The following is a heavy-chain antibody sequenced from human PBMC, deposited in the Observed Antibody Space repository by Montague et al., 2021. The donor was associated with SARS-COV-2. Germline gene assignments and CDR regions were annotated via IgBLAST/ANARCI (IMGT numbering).Heavy chain of an antibody. D-gene: IGHD5-18*01. CDR1: GFTFSSYS. CDR2: ISSSSSTI. V-gene: IGHV3-48*02. Sequence: RSLSLAASGFTFSSYSMNWVRQAPGKGLEWVSYISSSSSTIYYADSVKGRFTISRDNAKNSPYLQMNSLRDEDTAVYYCARDIGLVPAMVYYYYYGMDVWGQGTTVTVSS. CDR3: ARDIGLVPAMVYYYYYGMDV. J-gene: IGHJ6*02.